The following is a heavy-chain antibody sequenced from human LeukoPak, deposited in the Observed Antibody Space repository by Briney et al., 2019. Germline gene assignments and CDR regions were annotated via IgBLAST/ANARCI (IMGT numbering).Heavy chain of an antibody. J-gene: IGHJ6*02. CDR3: ARVPLYYYGMDV. CDR1: GGSISSGGYY. D-gene: IGHD2-8*01. V-gene: IGHV4-31*03. Sequence: SQTLSLTCTVSGGSISSGGYYWSWICQHPGKGLEWIGYIYYSGSTYYNPSLKSRVTISVDTSKNQFSLKLSSVTAADTAVYYCARVPLYYYGMDVSGQGTTVTVSS. CDR2: IYYSGST.